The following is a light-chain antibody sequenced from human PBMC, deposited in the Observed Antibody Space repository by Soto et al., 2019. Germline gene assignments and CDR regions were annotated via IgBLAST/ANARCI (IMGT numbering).Light chain of an antibody. J-gene: IGLJ1*01. CDR1: KSDIGSYNY. CDR2: GVS. Sequence: QSALSQPACVSGCPGQSITISCTGTKSDIGSYNYVSWYQHQPGKAPKLLIYGVSNRPSGVSNRFSGSKSGNTASLTISGLQAEDEADYYCSSYTTTTTLEVFGTGTKVTVL. V-gene: IGLV2-14*01. CDR3: SSYTTTTTLEV.